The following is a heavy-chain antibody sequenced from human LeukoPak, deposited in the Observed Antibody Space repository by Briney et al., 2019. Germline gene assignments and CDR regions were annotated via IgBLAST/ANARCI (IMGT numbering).Heavy chain of an antibody. CDR1: GFTFSNYW. D-gene: IGHD4-11*01. CDR2: IKQDGSET. Sequence: GGSLRLSCAASGFTFSNYWMNWVRQAPGKGLEWVANIKQDGSETYYVDSVKGRFTISRDNAKNSLYLQMNSLRAEDTAVYYCAREDHSNYNYWGQGTLVTVSS. CDR3: AREDHSNYNY. V-gene: IGHV3-7*01. J-gene: IGHJ4*02.